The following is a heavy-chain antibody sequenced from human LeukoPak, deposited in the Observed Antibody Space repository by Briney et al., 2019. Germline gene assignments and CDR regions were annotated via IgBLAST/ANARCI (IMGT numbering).Heavy chain of an antibody. CDR3: ARQDFNTVVDY. CDR2: IYYSGGT. V-gene: IGHV4-59*08. D-gene: IGHD4-23*01. CDR1: GGSIVGYD. Sequence: SSETLSLTCTVSGGSIVGYDWSWIRQPPGKGLEWIGYIYYSGGTTYNPSLKSRVTISVDKSKNQFSLKLNSATAADTAVYFCARQDFNTVVDYWGQGTLVTVSS. J-gene: IGHJ4*02.